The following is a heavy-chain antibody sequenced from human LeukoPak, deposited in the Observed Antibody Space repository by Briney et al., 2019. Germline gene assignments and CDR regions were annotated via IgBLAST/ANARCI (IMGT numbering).Heavy chain of an antibody. CDR1: GGSISSGTYY. D-gene: IGHD2-15*01. Sequence: SQTLSLTCTVSGGSISSGTYYWSWIRQPPGKGLEWIGYIYHSGSTNYNPSLKSRVTISVDMSKNQFSLKLTSVTAADTAVYYCARGGGCSGGSCFGYWGQGTLVTVSS. CDR3: ARGGGCSGGSCFGY. V-gene: IGHV4-30-2*01. J-gene: IGHJ4*02. CDR2: IYHSGST.